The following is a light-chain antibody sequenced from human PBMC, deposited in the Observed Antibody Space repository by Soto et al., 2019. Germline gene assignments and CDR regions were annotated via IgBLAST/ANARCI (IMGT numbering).Light chain of an antibody. CDR2: GAS. CDR3: QQYNDWPPQLT. CDR1: HSVSSK. V-gene: IGKV3-15*01. J-gene: IGKJ4*01. Sequence: EIVMTQSPATLSVSVGERATLSCRASHSVSSKLAWYQQKPGQAPRLLIYGASTRATDIPARFSGSGSGTEFTLTISSMQSEDFEVYYCQQYNDWPPQLTFGGGTKVEIK.